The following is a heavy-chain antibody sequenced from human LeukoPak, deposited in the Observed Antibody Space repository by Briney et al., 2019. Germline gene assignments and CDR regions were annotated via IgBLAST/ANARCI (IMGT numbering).Heavy chain of an antibody. D-gene: IGHD3-16*01. CDR3: ARENDQGFDY. V-gene: IGHV3-69-1*01. CDR2: FGTRSTSI. CDR1: GFTFSDHY. Sequence: GGSLRLSCAASGFTFSDHYMDWVRQAPGKGLEWVSSFGTRSTSIYYARSVTGRFIISRDNAKNSLYLQMNSLRAEDTAVYYCARENDQGFDYWGQGTLVTVSS. J-gene: IGHJ4*02.